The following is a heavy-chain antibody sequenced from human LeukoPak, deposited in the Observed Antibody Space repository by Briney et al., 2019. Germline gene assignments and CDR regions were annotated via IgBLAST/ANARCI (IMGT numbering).Heavy chain of an antibody. CDR3: ARGSLTMVRGVTARYFDL. CDR2: ISSNGGST. J-gene: IGHJ2*01. D-gene: IGHD3-10*01. Sequence: PGGSLRLSCAASGFTFSSYAMHWVRQAPGKGLEYVSAISSNGGSTYYANSVKGRFTISRDNSKNTLYLQMGSLRAEDMAVYYCARGSLTMVRGVTARYFDLWGRGTLVTVSS. V-gene: IGHV3-64*01. CDR1: GFTFSSYA.